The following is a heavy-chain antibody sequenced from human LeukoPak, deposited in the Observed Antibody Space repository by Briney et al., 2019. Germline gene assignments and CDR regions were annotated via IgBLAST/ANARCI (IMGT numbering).Heavy chain of an antibody. J-gene: IGHJ4*02. CDR2: ISYDGSNR. D-gene: IGHD1-14*01. CDR3: ATDPRKSSQTGYFDN. V-gene: IGHV3-30*04. Sequence: GRSLRLSCAASGFTFSSYAMHWVRQAPGKGLEWVAVISYDGSNRYYADSVKGRFTISRDNSKNTLYLQMNSLRAEDTASYYCATDPRKSSQTGYFDNWGQGTLVTVPS. CDR1: GFTFSSYA.